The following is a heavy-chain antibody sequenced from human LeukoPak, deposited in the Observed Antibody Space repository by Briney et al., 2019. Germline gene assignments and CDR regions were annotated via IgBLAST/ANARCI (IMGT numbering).Heavy chain of an antibody. D-gene: IGHD2-2*01. Sequence: GGSLRLSCAASGLIVSGDYVSWVRRAPGKGLEWVSVIYSGGATYYADSVKGRFTISRDNSKNTWYLHMNSLRAEDTAVYYCTRVGYCATTSYRTAFDIWGQGTMVTVSS. J-gene: IGHJ3*02. CDR3: TRVGYCATTSYRTAFDI. CDR1: GLIVSGDY. CDR2: IYSGGAT. V-gene: IGHV3-66*01.